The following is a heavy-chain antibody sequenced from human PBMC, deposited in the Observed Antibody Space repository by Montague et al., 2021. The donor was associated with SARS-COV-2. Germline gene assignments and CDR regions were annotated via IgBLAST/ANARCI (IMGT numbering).Heavy chain of an antibody. J-gene: IGHJ6*02. CDR1: GTSIRSGGYY. V-gene: IGHV4-39*07. CDR2: IYYSGST. Sequence: SETLSLTCTVSGTSIRSGGYYWTWIRQPPGKGLEWIGSIYYSGSTYYXPSLKSRVTISVDTSKNQFSLKLSSVTAADTAVYYCARVGRQQLVRLSGMDVWGQGTTVTVSS. D-gene: IGHD6-13*01. CDR3: ARVGRQQLVRLSGMDV.